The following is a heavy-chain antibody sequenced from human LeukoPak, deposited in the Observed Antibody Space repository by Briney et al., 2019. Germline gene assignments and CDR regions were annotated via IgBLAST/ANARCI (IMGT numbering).Heavy chain of an antibody. J-gene: IGHJ4*02. CDR2: IYPGDSDT. CDR1: GYSFTSHW. CDR3: ARSNSRGVSNYYFDY. V-gene: IGHV5-51*01. D-gene: IGHD3-10*01. Sequence: GESLKISCKGSGYSFTSHWLGWVRQPPGKGLEWIGIIYPGDSDTRYSPSFQGQVTISADKSISTAYLQWSSLKASDTAMYYCARSNSRGVSNYYFDYWGQGTLVTVSS.